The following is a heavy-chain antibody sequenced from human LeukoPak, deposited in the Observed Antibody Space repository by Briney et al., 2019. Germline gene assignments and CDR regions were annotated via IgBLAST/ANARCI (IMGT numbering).Heavy chain of an antibody. Sequence: SGTLSLTCAVSGDSISSSNWWSWVRQPPGKGLEWIGEIYHSGSTNYNPSLKSRIPISVDKSNNQFSLKLTSVTAADTAMYYCARSPITAAGVNWFDPWGQGTLVTVSS. CDR2: IYHSGST. J-gene: IGHJ5*02. D-gene: IGHD6-13*01. CDR3: ARSPITAAGVNWFDP. CDR1: GDSISSSNW. V-gene: IGHV4-4*02.